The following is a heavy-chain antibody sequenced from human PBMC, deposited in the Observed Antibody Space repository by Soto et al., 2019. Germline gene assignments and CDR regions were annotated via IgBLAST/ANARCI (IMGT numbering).Heavy chain of an antibody. CDR2: ISGSGGST. V-gene: IGHV3-23*01. J-gene: IGHJ6*02. Sequence: EVQLLESGGGLVQPGGSLRLSCAASGFTFSSYAMSWVRQAPGKGLEWASAISGSGGSTYYADSVKGRFTISRDNSKNTLYLQMNSLRAEDTAVYYCAKGVEWLLYYGMDVWGQGTTVTVSS. D-gene: IGHD3-3*01. CDR3: AKGVEWLLYYGMDV. CDR1: GFTFSSYA.